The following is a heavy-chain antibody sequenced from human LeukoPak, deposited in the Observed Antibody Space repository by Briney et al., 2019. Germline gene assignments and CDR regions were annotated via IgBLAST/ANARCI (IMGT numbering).Heavy chain of an antibody. CDR1: GFTFDDYG. CDR3: AKGGSLTTVTHFDY. V-gene: IGHV3-23*01. D-gene: IGHD4-17*01. J-gene: IGHJ4*02. Sequence: GGSLRLSCAASGFTFDDYGMSWVRQAPGKGLEWVSGIGDSGRSTYYADSVKGRFTISRDNSKNTLYLQMNSLRAEDTAVYYCAKGGSLTTVTHFDYWGQGTLVTVSS. CDR2: IGDSGRST.